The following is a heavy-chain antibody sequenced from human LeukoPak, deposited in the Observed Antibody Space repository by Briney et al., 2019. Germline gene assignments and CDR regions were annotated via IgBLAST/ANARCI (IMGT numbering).Heavy chain of an antibody. CDR3: ARETTYGSGSFDNDAFDI. CDR1: GYPISSGYY. Sequence: SETLSLACAVSGYPISSGYYWGWIRQPPGKGLEWIGSIYHSGSTYYNPSLKSRVTISVDTSKNQFSLKLSSVTAADTAVYYCARETTYGSGSFDNDAFDIWGQGTMVTVSS. D-gene: IGHD3-10*01. CDR2: IYHSGST. J-gene: IGHJ3*02. V-gene: IGHV4-38-2*02.